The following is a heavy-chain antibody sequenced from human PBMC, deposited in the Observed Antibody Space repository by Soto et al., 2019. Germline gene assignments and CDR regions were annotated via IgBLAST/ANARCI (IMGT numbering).Heavy chain of an antibody. D-gene: IGHD1-1*01. V-gene: IGHV2-5*01. CDR2: VYWNDDK. Sequence: SVPALVNPTQTLTLTCTLSGISLSTSGLGLGWIRQTPGKALEWLVLVYWNDDKHYSPSLKSRLTITKDTSKNQAILTMTNMDPVDTATYYCARGLATLPVFAFDIWGQGTVVTVSS. CDR3: ARGLATLPVFAFDI. J-gene: IGHJ3*02. CDR1: GISLSTSGLG.